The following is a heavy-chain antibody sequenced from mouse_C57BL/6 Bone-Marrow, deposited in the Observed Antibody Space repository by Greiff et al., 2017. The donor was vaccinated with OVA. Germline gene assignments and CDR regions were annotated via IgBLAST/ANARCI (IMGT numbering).Heavy chain of an antibody. J-gene: IGHJ3*01. Sequence: VQLQESGGDLVKPGGSLKLSCAASGFTFSSYGMSWVRQTPDQRLEWVATISSGGSYTYYPDSVKGRFTISRDKGKNTLYLQMSILKSEDTAMYYCARRGYPWFAYWGQGTLVTVSA. CDR3: ARRGYPWFAY. D-gene: IGHD2-2*01. CDR1: GFTFSSYG. CDR2: ISSGGSYT. V-gene: IGHV5-6*01.